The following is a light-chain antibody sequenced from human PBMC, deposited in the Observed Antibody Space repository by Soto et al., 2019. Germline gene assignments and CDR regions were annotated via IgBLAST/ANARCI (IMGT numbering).Light chain of an antibody. J-gene: IGLJ1*01. CDR2: EVT. Sequence: QSALTHPASVSWSPGHAITISCTGGSSDIGGYNYVSWFQQHPGKAPKLMIYEVTNRPSGVSNRFSGSKSGSTASLTISGLQAEEEADYYCSSYTSSNNIVFGTGTKVTVL. CDR1: SSDIGGYNY. V-gene: IGLV2-14*01. CDR3: SSYTSSNNIV.